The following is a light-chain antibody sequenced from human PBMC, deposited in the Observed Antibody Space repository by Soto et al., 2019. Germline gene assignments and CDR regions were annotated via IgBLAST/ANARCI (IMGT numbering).Light chain of an antibody. J-gene: IGLJ1*01. Sequence: ALTQPRSVSGSPGQSVAISCTGTSSDVGGYNYVSWYQQHPGKAPKLIIYDVTKRPSGVPDRFSGSSSGNTASLTISGLQAEDEADYFCCSYAGSYSYVFG. CDR1: SSDVGGYNY. V-gene: IGLV2-11*01. CDR2: DVT. CDR3: CSYAGSYSYV.